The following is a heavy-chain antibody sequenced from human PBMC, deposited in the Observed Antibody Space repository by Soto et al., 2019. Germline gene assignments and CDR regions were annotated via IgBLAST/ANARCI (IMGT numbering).Heavy chain of an antibody. Sequence: SETLSLTCTVSGGSISSSSYYWGWIRQPPGKGLEWIGSIYYSGSTHYNPSLKSRVTISVDTSKNQFSLKLSSVTAADTAVYYCARQEGNDFWRSYYYYGMDVWGQGTTVTVSS. CDR2: IYYSGST. J-gene: IGHJ6*02. D-gene: IGHD3-3*01. V-gene: IGHV4-39*01. CDR3: ARQEGNDFWRSYYYYGMDV. CDR1: GGSISSSSYY.